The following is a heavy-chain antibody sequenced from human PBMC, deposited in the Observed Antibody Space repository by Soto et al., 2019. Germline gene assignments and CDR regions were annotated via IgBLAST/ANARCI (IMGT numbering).Heavy chain of an antibody. D-gene: IGHD6-19*01. V-gene: IGHV1-3*04. CDR2: INTGNGNT. CDR3: ARNGAGRGWANSYWYFDL. Sequence: QVQLVQSGAEVRKPGASVKVSCRTSGYTFTRHAIHWVRQAPGQRLEWMGWINTGNGNTKYSQKVQGRVTITRETSANTVHMELSSLRSEDTAVYYCARNGAGRGWANSYWYFDLWGRGTLVTVSS. CDR1: GYTFTRHA. J-gene: IGHJ2*01.